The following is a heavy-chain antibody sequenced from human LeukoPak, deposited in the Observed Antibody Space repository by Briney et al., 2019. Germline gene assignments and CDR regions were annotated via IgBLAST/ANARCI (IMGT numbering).Heavy chain of an antibody. J-gene: IGHJ4*02. CDR2: ISPTGSTT. V-gene: IGHV3-74*01. D-gene: IGHD6-6*01. CDR3: ARGPNSNWSGLDF. CDR1: GLTFSRLW. Sequence: GGSLRLSCAASGLTFSRLWMHWARQLPGKGLVWVSRISPTGSTTSYADSVKGRFTVSRDNAKNTLYLQVNNLRAEDTAVYYCARGPNSNWSGLDFWGQGTLLTVSS.